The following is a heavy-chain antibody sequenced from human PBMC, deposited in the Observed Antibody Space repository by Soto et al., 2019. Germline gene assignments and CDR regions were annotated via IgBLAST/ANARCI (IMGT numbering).Heavy chain of an antibody. CDR1: GGSLSTNP. D-gene: IGHD2-15*01. CDR3: ARRHSGGFFHFFDS. Sequence: SVKVSCKASGGSLSTNPISWVRQAPGQGLEWMGGTGSGTGPGNHAQKFQGRLTVTADKSTSTVYMELTNLSSEDTAVYYCARRHSGGFFHFFDSWGQGTLVTVSS. CDR2: TGSGTGPG. V-gene: IGHV1-69*06. J-gene: IGHJ4*02.